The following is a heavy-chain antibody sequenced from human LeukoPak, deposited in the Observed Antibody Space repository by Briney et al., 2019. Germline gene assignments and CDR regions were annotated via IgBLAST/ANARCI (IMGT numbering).Heavy chain of an antibody. CDR2: IYPGDSDT. J-gene: IGHJ5*02. CDR3: ARRSIAARPGYNWFDP. V-gene: IGHV5-51*01. Sequence: GASVKVSCKASGYTFTSYWIGWVRQMPGKGLEWMGIIYPGDSDTKYSPSFQGQVTISADKSISTAYLQWSSLKASDTAMYYCARRSIAARPGYNWFDPWGQGTLVTVSS. D-gene: IGHD6-6*01. CDR1: GYTFTSYW.